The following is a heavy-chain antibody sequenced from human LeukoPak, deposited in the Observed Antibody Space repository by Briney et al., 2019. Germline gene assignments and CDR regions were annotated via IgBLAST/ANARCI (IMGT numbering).Heavy chain of an antibody. CDR3: ARERPSGYSYGCDY. V-gene: IGHV3-48*03. CDR2: ISIRSSTI. D-gene: IGHD5-18*01. CDR1: GFTFSSYE. J-gene: IGHJ4*02. Sequence: GGSLRLSCAASGFTFSSYEMNWVRQAPGKWLEWISYISIRSSTIYYADSVKGRFTISRDDAAHSLYLQMNRLRVEDPALSYCARERPSGYSYGCDYWGQGTLVTVSS.